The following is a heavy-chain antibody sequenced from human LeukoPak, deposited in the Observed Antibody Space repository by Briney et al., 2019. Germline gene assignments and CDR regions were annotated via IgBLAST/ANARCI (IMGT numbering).Heavy chain of an antibody. Sequence: PSGTLSLTCAVSGGSISSSNWWSWVRQPPGKGLEWIGEIYHSGSTNYNPSLRSRVTISVDKSKNQFSLKLSSVTAADTAVYYCASRGQLYGDYVGFDYWGQGTLVTVSS. CDR3: ASRGQLYGDYVGFDY. CDR1: GGSISSSNW. D-gene: IGHD4-17*01. CDR2: IYHSGST. J-gene: IGHJ4*02. V-gene: IGHV4-4*02.